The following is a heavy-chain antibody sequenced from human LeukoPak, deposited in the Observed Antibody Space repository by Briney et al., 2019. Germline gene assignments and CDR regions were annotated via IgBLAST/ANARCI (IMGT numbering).Heavy chain of an antibody. CDR2: ISGSGGST. D-gene: IGHD3-10*01. CDR1: GLTFSSYA. CDR3: ARGLFHGSGSYNDY. Sequence: GGSLRLSCAASGLTFSSYAMTWVRQAPGKGLEWVSGISGSGGSTYYADSVKGRFTISRENAKNSLYLQMNSLRAGDTAVYYCARGLFHGSGSYNDYWGQGTLVTVSS. V-gene: IGHV3-23*01. J-gene: IGHJ4*02.